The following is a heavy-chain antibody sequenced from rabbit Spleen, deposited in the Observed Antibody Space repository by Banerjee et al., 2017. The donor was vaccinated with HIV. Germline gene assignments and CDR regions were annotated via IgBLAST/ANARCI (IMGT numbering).Heavy chain of an antibody. D-gene: IGHD3-1*01. J-gene: IGHJ4*01. CDR1: GLSFSSRYW. CDR2: IYIGSGTT. CDR3: ARDGDDAGYDFNL. V-gene: IGHV1S40*01. Sequence: QSLEESGGDLVKPGASLTLTCAASGLSFSSRYWISWVRQAPGKGLEWIADIYIGSGTTYYASWARGRFTISKSSSTTVTLQMTSLTAADTATYFCARDGDDAGYDFNLWGPGTLVTVS.